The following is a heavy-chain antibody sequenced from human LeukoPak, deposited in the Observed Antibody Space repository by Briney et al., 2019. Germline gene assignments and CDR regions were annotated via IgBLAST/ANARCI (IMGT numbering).Heavy chain of an antibody. CDR3: ARANNWNYPYYFDS. Sequence: GGSLRLSCAASGFTFSNYYMSWIRQAPGKGLEWLSYISSSGVTTYYADAVKGRFTTSRDNANKPFYLHMSSLRAEDTAVYYCARANNWNYPYYFDSWGQGILVIVSS. D-gene: IGHD1-7*01. CDR2: ISSSGVTT. V-gene: IGHV3-11*01. CDR1: GFTFSNYY. J-gene: IGHJ4*02.